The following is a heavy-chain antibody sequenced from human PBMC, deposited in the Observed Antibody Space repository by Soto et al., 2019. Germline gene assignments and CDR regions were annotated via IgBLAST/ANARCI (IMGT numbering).Heavy chain of an antibody. V-gene: IGHV1-69*13. CDR1: GGTFSSYA. D-gene: IGHD5-12*01. CDR2: IIPIFGTA. Sequence: SVKVSCKASGGTFSSYAISWVRQAPGQGLEWMGGIIPIFGTANYAQKFQGRATITADESTSTAYMELSSLRSEDTAVYYCGAPRGYSGYDGFDYWGQGTLVTVSS. J-gene: IGHJ4*02. CDR3: GAPRGYSGYDGFDY.